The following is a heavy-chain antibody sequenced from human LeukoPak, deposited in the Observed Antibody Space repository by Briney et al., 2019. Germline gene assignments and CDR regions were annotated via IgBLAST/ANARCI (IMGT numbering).Heavy chain of an antibody. CDR1: GYTFTSNY. V-gene: IGHV1-46*01. CDR2: INPSGGST. CDR3: ARDNSVRDTAWWFDP. D-gene: IGHD2-21*02. J-gene: IGHJ5*02. Sequence: ASVKVSCTASGYTFTSNYMHWVRQAPGQGLEWMGVINPSGGSTSYAQKFQGRVTLTRDMSTSTDYLELSSLRSEDTAVYYCARDNSVRDTAWWFDPWGQGTLVTVSS.